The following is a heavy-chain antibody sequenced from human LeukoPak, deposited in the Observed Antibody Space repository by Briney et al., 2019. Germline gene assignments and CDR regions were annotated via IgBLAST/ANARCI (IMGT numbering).Heavy chain of an antibody. V-gene: IGHV1-3*01. Sequence: ASVKVSCKASGYTFTSYAMHWVRQAPGQRLEWMGWINAGNGNTKYSQKLQGRVTMTTDTSTSTAYMELRSLRSDDTAVYYCARDFPPDYWGQGTLVTVSS. CDR1: GYTFTSYA. CDR3: ARDFPPDY. CDR2: INAGNGNT. J-gene: IGHJ4*02.